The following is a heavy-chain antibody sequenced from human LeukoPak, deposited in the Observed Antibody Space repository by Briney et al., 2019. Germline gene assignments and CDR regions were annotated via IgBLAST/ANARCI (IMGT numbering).Heavy chain of an antibody. CDR1: GFTFSSYS. CDR2: ISSSSSYI. CDR3: ARDLVDEYSSPRYAFDI. Sequence: GGSLRLSCAASGFTFSSYSMNWVRQAPGKGLEWVSSISSSSSYIYYADSVKGRFTISRDNAKNSLYLQMNSLRAEDTAVYYCARDLVDEYSSPRYAFDIWGQGTMVTVSS. D-gene: IGHD6-6*01. J-gene: IGHJ3*02. V-gene: IGHV3-21*01.